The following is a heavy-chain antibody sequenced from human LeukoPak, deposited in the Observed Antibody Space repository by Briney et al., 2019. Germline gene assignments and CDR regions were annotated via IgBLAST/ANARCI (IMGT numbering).Heavy chain of an antibody. CDR2: ISSSGSTI. CDR1: GFTFSSYE. V-gene: IGHV3-48*03. CDR3: AKGMLLWFGELLSAPMDV. Sequence: PGGSLRLSCAASGFTFSSYEMNWVRQAPGKGLEWVSYISSSGSTIYYADSVKGRFTISRDNAKNSLYLQMNSLRAEDTAVYYCAKGMLLWFGELLSAPMDVWGKGTTVTISS. D-gene: IGHD3-10*01. J-gene: IGHJ6*03.